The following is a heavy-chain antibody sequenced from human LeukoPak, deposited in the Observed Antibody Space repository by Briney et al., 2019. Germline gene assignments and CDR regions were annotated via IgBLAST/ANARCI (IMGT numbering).Heavy chain of an antibody. Sequence: SETLSLTCAVYGGSFSGYYWSWIRQPAGKGLEWIGRIYTSGSTSYNPSLKSRVTMSVDTSKNQFSLKLSSVTAADTAVYYCARDGSGYYDSSGYYYLDAFDIWGQGTMVTVSS. CDR2: IYTSGST. J-gene: IGHJ3*02. V-gene: IGHV4-59*10. CDR3: ARDGSGYYDSSGYYYLDAFDI. D-gene: IGHD3-22*01. CDR1: GGSFSGYY.